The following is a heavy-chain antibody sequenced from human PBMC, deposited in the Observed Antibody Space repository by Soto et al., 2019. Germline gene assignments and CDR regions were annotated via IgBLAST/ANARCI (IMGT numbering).Heavy chain of an antibody. CDR1: VGSVTSVSYY. J-gene: IGHJ2*01. CDR2: IYYSGST. D-gene: IGHD1-26*01. Sequence: SDALSLTCALSVGSVTSVSYYWSWIRQPAGKGLEWIGYIYYSGSTIYNPSLKSHVTISVDTSKDQFSLKLTSVTAADTSLYHAESGAIATHSFLALWRRGTFVTVSP. CDR3: ESGAIATHSFLAL. V-gene: IGHV4-61*01.